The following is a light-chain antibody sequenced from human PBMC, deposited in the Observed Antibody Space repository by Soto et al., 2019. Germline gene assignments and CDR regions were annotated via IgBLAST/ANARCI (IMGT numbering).Light chain of an antibody. CDR2: DTT. J-gene: IGLJ1*01. V-gene: IGLV7-46*01. CDR1: TVSVTNGHY. CDR3: LLSYNGPYV. Sequence: QAVLTHEPSLIVSPVGTVTLTFFSSTVSVTNGHYPYWFQQKPGQAPRTLIYDTTNRHSWTPARFSGSLLGGKAALTLSGAQPEDEAEYYCLLSYNGPYVFGTGTKVTVL.